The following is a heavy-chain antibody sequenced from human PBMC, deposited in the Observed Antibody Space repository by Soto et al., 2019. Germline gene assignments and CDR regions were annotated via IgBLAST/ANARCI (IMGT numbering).Heavy chain of an antibody. D-gene: IGHD3-10*01. J-gene: IGHJ4*02. CDR3: ARLVDGTRLNYMYFDY. CDR1: GVSISSGHW. CDR2: IFHDGTA. Sequence: SETLSLTSAVSGVSISSGHWWTCVRQTPQRGLEYIGEIFHDGTANYYPSFERRVAIPVDTSKNQFSLKLTSVTAADTAIYFCARLVDGTRLNYMYFDYWGQGALVTVSS. V-gene: IGHV4-4*02.